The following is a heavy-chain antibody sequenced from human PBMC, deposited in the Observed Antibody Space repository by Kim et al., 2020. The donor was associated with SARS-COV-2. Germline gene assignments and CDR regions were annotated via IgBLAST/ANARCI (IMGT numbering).Heavy chain of an antibody. V-gene: IGHV3-33*05. CDR1: GFTFSSYG. D-gene: IGHD6-13*01. CDR2: ISYDGSNK. J-gene: IGHJ5*01. CDR3: ARDSSSWYNENWFDS. Sequence: GGSLRLSCAASGFTFSSYGMHWVRQAPGKGLEWVAVISYDGSNKYYADSVKGRFTISRDNSKNTLYLQMNSLRAEDTAVYYCARDSSSWYNENWFDSWG.